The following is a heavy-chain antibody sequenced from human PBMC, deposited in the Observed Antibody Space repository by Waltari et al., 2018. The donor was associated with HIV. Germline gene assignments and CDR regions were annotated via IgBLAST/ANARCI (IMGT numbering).Heavy chain of an antibody. CDR2: INSEGSST. D-gene: IGHD6-19*01. V-gene: IGHV3-74*01. J-gene: IGHJ6*02. Sequence: EVQLVESGGGLVQPGGSLRLSCAASGFTFSSYWMHWVRQAPGKGLVWVSRINSEGSSTSYADSVKGRFTTSRDNAKNTLYLQMNRLRAEDTAVYYCAREGIAVARGSGPGANYYYGMDVWGQGTTVTVSS. CDR1: GFTFSSYW. CDR3: AREGIAVARGSGPGANYYYGMDV.